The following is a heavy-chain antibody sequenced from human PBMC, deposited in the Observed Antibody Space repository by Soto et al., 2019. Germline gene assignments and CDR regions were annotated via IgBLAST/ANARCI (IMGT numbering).Heavy chain of an antibody. CDR3: ARDRREIRDDAFAI. Sequence: QVQLQESGPGLVKPSQTLSLTCTVYGGSISSGDYYWSWIRQHPGKGLEWIAYTYYSGSSYSNPYVKSRVTGSLDTSNNQFSLKLSSVTAADTAVYYCARDRREIRDDAFAIWGQGTTVTVSP. CDR2: TYYSGSS. CDR1: GGSISSGDYY. J-gene: IGHJ3*02. D-gene: IGHD1-26*01. V-gene: IGHV4-31*03.